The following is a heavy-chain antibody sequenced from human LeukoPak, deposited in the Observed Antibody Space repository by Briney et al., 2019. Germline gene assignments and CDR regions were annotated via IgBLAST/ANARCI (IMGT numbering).Heavy chain of an antibody. D-gene: IGHD6-13*01. CDR1: GYTLTELS. CDR3: VTEGMTYYFDY. CDR2: LDPQDGET. J-gene: IGHJ4*02. V-gene: IGHV1-24*01. Sequence: ASVKVSCKVSGYTLTELSMYWVRQTPGKGLEWMGGLDPQDGETIYAQKFQGRVTMTEDTSTDTAYMELSSLRSEDTAVYYCVTEGMTYYFDYWGQGTLVTVSS.